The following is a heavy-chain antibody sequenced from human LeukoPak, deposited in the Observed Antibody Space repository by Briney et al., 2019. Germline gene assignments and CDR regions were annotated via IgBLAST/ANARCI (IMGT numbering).Heavy chain of an antibody. CDR2: INHSGST. V-gene: IGHV4-34*01. J-gene: IGHJ4*02. CDR3: ARGRGYSYGYYFDY. Sequence: SETLSLTCAVYGGSFSGYYWSWIRQPPGKGLEWIGEINHSGSTNYNPSLKSRVTTTVDTSKNQFSLKLSSVTAADTAVYYCARGRGYSYGYYFDYWGQGTLVTVSS. CDR1: GGSFSGYY. D-gene: IGHD5-18*01.